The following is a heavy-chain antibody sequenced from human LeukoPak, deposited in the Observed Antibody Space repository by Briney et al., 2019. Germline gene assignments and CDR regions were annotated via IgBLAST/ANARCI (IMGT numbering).Heavy chain of an antibody. CDR1: GGSISSGSYY. CDR3: ARDHMTGAFDI. V-gene: IGHV4-61*02. CDR2: IYTSGST. J-gene: IGHJ3*02. Sequence: PSQTLSLTCTVSGGSISSGSYYWSWIRQPAGKGLEWIGRIYTSGSTNYNPSLKSRVTMSVDTSKNQFSLKLSSVTAADTAVYYCARDHMTGAFDIWGQGTMVTVSS.